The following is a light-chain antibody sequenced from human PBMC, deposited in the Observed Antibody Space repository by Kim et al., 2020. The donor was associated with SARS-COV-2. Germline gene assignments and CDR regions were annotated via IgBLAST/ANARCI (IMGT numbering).Light chain of an antibody. CDR2: KDS. CDR1: ALPKQF. CDR3: QSAESSGYPVL. V-gene: IGLV3-25*03. J-gene: IGLJ2*01. Sequence: SYELTQPPSVSVSPGQTARITCSGDALPKQFVYWYQKKPGQAPILVIYKDSARPSGIPERFTGSSSGTTATLTISGVQAEDEADYYCQSAESSGYPVLFGGGTKVTVL.